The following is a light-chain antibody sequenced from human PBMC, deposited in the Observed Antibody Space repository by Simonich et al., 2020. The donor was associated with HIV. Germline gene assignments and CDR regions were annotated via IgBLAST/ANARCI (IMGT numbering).Light chain of an antibody. CDR3: QQYYSFPRT. J-gene: IGKJ1*01. CDR1: QGICSA. CDR2: DAS. Sequence: AIQLTQSPSSLSASVGDRVTITCRAIQGICSALAWYQQKPGKAPTLLIYDASSLESGVPSRFSGSGSGTAFTLTISSLQPDDFATYYCQQYYSFPRTFGQGTNVDIK. V-gene: IGKV1-13*02.